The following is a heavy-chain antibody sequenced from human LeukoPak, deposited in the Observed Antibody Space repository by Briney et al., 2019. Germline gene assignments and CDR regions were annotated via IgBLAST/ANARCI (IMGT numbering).Heavy chain of an antibody. Sequence: PGGSLRLSCAASGFTFSERWMSWLRQAPGKGLEWVANINQGGTDKYYVDSVKGRITISRDNAKNSLYLQMNSLRAEDTAVYYCAREIVGTHKSRFDPWGQGTLVTVSS. J-gene: IGHJ5*02. CDR3: AREIVGTHKSRFDP. CDR2: INQGGTDK. V-gene: IGHV3-7*03. CDR1: GFTFSERW. D-gene: IGHD1-26*01.